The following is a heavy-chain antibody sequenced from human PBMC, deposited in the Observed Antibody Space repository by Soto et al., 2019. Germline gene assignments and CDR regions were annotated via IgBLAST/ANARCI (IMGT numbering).Heavy chain of an antibody. CDR3: ARGPIGKTTVTPLFDY. CDR2: IYSGGST. V-gene: IGHV3-53*01. J-gene: IGHJ4*02. Sequence: GGSLRLSCAASGFTVSSNYMSWVRQAPGKGLEWVSVIYSGGSTYYADSMKGRFTISRDNSKNTLYLQMNSLRAEDTAVYYCARGPIGKTTVTPLFDYWGQGTLVTVSS. CDR1: GFTVSSNY. D-gene: IGHD4-4*01.